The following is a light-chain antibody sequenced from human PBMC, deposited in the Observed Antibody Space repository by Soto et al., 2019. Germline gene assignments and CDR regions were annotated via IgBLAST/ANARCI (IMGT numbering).Light chain of an antibody. CDR1: QAIAPY. V-gene: IGKV1-27*01. CDR2: ATS. CDR3: QKYNSAPLT. Sequence: DVPMTQSPSSLSAFVGDRVTITCRASQAIAPYLVWFQQKPGKVPKLLIYATSTLQSGVPSRFSGSGSGADFALTISSLQPEDVATYYCQKYNSAPLTFGGGTKVEI. J-gene: IGKJ4*01.